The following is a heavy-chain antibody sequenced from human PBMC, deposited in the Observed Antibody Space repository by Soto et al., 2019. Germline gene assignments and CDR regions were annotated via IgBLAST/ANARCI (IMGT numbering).Heavy chain of an antibody. V-gene: IGHV1-46*01. Sequence: QVQLVQSGAEVKKPGASVKVSCKASGYTFTSYYMHWVRQAHGQGLEWMGIINPSGGSTSYAQKFQGRVIMTRDTCTSTVYMELSSLRSEDTAVYYCARGLSEGPYYYDSSGDYCYWGQGTLVTVSS. CDR3: ARGLSEGPYYYDSSGDYCY. CDR1: GYTFTSYY. D-gene: IGHD3-22*01. CDR2: INPSGGST. J-gene: IGHJ4*02.